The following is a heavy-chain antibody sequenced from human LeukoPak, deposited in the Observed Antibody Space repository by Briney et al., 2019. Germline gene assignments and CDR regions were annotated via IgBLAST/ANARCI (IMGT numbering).Heavy chain of an antibody. V-gene: IGHV3-11*04. CDR1: GFTFSVDY. J-gene: IGHJ4*02. CDR2: ISRRSNTI. Sequence: GGCLRLSCAASGFTFSVDYMGWIRQAPGKGLGWVSYISRRSNTIYYADSVKGRFTISRDNAKNSLYPHMNSLRAEDTAVYYCARSPYGSGSYYVYFDYWGQGTLATVSS. D-gene: IGHD3-10*01. CDR3: ARSPYGSGSYYVYFDY.